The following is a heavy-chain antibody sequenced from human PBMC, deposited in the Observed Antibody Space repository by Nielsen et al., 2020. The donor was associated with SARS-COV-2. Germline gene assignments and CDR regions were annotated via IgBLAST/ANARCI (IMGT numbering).Heavy chain of an antibody. CDR2: INPYSRGT. J-gene: IGHJ6*02. V-gene: IGHV1-2*06. D-gene: IGHD3/OR15-3a*01. CDR3: ARARATIFGLVMSYGMDV. CDR1: GYTFTDYY. Sequence: ASVKVSRKASGYTFTDYYIHWVRQAPGQGLEWMVRINPYSRGTNYAQKFQGTVTMTRDASISTVYMELTSDDTAVYYCARARATIFGLVMSYGMDVWGQGTTVAVSS.